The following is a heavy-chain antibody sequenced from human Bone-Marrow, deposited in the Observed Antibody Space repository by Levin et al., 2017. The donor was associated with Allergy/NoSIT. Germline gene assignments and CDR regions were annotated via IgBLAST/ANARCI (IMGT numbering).Heavy chain of an antibody. CDR3: ARDQSKYNINWYDAFEI. CDR1: GFTFSIYW. Sequence: GESLKISCAASGFTFSIYWMSWVRQAPGKGLEWVANIKEDGSEKYYVDSVKGRFTVSRDNAKNSLYLQMNGLRAEDTAMYYCARDQSKYNINWYDAFEIWGQGTKVTVSS. V-gene: IGHV3-7*04. CDR2: IKEDGSEK. J-gene: IGHJ3*02. D-gene: IGHD6-13*01.